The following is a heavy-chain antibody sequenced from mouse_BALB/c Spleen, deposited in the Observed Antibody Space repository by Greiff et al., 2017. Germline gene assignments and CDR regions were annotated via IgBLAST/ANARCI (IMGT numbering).Heavy chain of an antibody. CDR3: ARDTVVAFDY. CDR1: GFTFTDYY. CDR2: IRNKANGYTT. D-gene: IGHD1-1*01. Sequence: EVQLQESGGGLVQPGGSLRLSCATSGFTFTDYYMSWVRQPPGKALEWLGFIRNKANGYTTEYSASVKGRFTISRDNSQSILYLQMNTLRAEDSATYYCARDTVVAFDYWGQGTTLTVSS. V-gene: IGHV7-3*02. J-gene: IGHJ2*01.